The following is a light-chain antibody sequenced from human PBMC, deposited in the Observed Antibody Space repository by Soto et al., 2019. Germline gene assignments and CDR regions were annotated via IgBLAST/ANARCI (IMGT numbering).Light chain of an antibody. CDR2: DTS. J-gene: IGKJ4*01. V-gene: IGKV1-33*01. Sequence: DIQMTQSPSSLSASVGDRVTITCQASQDIKNYLNWFQQKPGKAPKLLIYDTSNLETGVPSRFSGSGSGTDFTLTISNLRPEDFATYYCQQYDNVILTFXGGTKADIK. CDR1: QDIKNY. CDR3: QQYDNVILT.